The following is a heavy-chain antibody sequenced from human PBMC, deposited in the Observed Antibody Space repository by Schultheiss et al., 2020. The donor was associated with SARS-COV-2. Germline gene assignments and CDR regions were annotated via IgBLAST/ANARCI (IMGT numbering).Heavy chain of an antibody. J-gene: IGHJ4*02. Sequence: SETLSLTCTVSGGSISSSSYYWSWIRQPPGKGLEWIGYIYYSGSTYYNPSLKSRVTISVDTSKNQFSLKLSSVTAADTAVYYCARHADSVDAVAGRGEFDYWGQGTLVTVSS. CDR3: ARHADSVDAVAGRGEFDY. V-gene: IGHV4-39*01. CDR1: GGSISSSSYY. CDR2: IYYSGST. D-gene: IGHD6-19*01.